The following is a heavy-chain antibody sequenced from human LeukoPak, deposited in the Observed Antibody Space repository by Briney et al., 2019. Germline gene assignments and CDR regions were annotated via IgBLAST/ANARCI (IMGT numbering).Heavy chain of an antibody. J-gene: IGHJ6*03. CDR2: IYARGST. Sequence: PSETLSLTCTVSGGSISSGGYYWSWIRQPAGKGLEWIGRIYARGSTNYNPSLKSRVTISVDASKNQFSLKLSSVTAADTAVYYCATQGGGYCSSTSCYGGNYYYYYMDVWGKGTTVTVSS. D-gene: IGHD2-2*01. CDR1: GGSISSGGYY. V-gene: IGHV4-61*02. CDR3: ATQGGGYCSSTSCYGGNYYYYYMDV.